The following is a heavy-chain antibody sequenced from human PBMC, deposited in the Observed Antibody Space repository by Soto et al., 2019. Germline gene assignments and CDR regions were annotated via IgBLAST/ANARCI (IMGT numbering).Heavy chain of an antibody. D-gene: IGHD3-3*01. V-gene: IGHV1-3*01. J-gene: IGHJ4*02. Sequence: ASAKVSCKASGYTFTSYAMHWVRQAPGQRLEWMGWINAGNGNTKYSQKFQGRVTITRDTSASTAYMELSSLRFEDTAVYYCARADFWSGYYPPYFDYWGQGTLVTVSS. CDR1: GYTFTSYA. CDR3: ARADFWSGYYPPYFDY. CDR2: INAGNGNT.